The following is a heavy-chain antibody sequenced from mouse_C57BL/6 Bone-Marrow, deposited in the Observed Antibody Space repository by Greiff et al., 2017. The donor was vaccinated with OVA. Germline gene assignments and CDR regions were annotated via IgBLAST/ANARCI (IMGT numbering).Heavy chain of an antibody. CDR1: GFTFSSYA. D-gene: IGHD1-1*01. J-gene: IGHJ2*01. CDR2: ISDGGSYT. Sequence: EVQLVEPGGGLVKPGGSLKLSCAASGFTFSSYAMSWVRQTPEQSLEWVATISDGGSYTYYPDNVKGRFTISRDNATNNLYLQMSHLKSEDTAMYYCAREATVVHFDYWGQGTTLTVSS. CDR3: AREATVVHFDY. V-gene: IGHV5-4*01.